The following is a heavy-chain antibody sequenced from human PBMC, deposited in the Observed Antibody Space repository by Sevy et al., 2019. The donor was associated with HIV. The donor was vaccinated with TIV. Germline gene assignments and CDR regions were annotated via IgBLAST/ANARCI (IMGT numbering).Heavy chain of an antibody. J-gene: IGHJ4*02. Sequence: GGSLRLSCAASGFTFSNYGMYWVRQAPGKGLEWVAFVWFDGRTQYYADSVRGRFTISRDDSKNILYLQMSSLKVEDTAIYYCAKPHLSEAGAGYFDYWGQGTLVTVSS. CDR2: VWFDGRTQ. CDR3: AKPHLSEAGAGYFDY. V-gene: IGHV3-30*02. CDR1: GFTFSNYG. D-gene: IGHD6-13*01.